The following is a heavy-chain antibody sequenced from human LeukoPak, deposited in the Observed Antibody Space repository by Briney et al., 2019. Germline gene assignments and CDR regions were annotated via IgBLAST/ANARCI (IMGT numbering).Heavy chain of an antibody. CDR2: ISGSGGST. Sequence: GGSLRLSCAASGFTFSSYAMSWVRQAPGKGLEWVSAISGSGGSTYYADSVKGRFTISRDNSKNTLYLQMNSLRAEDTAVYYCAKRYYSDTSGYLGSINYWGQGTLVTVSS. J-gene: IGHJ4*02. CDR1: GFTFSSYA. V-gene: IGHV3-23*01. D-gene: IGHD3-22*01. CDR3: AKRYYSDTSGYLGSINY.